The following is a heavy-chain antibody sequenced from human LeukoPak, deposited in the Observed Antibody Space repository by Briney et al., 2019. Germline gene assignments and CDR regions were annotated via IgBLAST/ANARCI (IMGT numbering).Heavy chain of an antibody. CDR1: GFTFSSYG. J-gene: IGHJ4*02. CDR2: IWYDGSNK. V-gene: IGHV3-33*01. D-gene: IGHD4-17*01. CDR3: ARDKDFYGDYPGY. Sequence: PGGSLRLSCAASGFTFSSYGMHWVRQAPGKGLEWVAVIWYDGSNKYYADSVKGRFTISRDNSKNTLYLQMNSLRAEDTAVCYCARDKDFYGDYPGYWGQGTLVTVSS.